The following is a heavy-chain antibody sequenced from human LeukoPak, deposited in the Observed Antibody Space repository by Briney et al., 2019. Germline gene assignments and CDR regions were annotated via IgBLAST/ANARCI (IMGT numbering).Heavy chain of an antibody. CDR2: ISSSSYI. Sequence: PGGSLRLSCAASGFTFSSYSMNWVRQAPGKGLEWVSSISSSSYIYYADSVKGRFAISRDNAKNSLYLQMNSLRAEDTAVYYCARPEAYGDYGWGQGTLVTVSS. D-gene: IGHD4-17*01. V-gene: IGHV3-21*01. CDR1: GFTFSSYS. CDR3: ARPEAYGDYG. J-gene: IGHJ4*02.